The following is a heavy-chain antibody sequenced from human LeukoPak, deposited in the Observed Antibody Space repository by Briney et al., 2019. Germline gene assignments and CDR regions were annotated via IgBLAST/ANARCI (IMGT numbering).Heavy chain of an antibody. CDR2: IGSGGST. V-gene: IGHV3-53*01. D-gene: IGHD3-10*01. J-gene: IGHJ3*01. CDR1: GFTVSSSY. CDR3: AREGSGRTAYNDGLDV. Sequence: GGSLRLSCAASGFTVSSSYMTWVRQARGKGLEWVSVIGSGGSTVYADSVKGGFTISIDNSKNTLYLQLNSLRAEDTAVYYCAREGSGRTAYNDGLDVWGQGTMVTVSS.